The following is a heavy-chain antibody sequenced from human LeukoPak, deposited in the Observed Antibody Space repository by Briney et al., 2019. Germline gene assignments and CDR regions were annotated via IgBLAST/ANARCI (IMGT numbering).Heavy chain of an antibody. CDR2: MNPNSGNT. CDR3: ARGTYYYGSGSYSWDY. CDR1: GYTFTSCD. V-gene: IGHV1-8*01. J-gene: IGHJ4*02. Sequence: ASVKVSCKASGYTFTSCDINWVRQATGQGLEWMGWMNPNSGNTGYAQKFQGRVTMTRNTSISTAYMELSSLRSEDTAVYYCARGTYYYGSGSYSWDYWGQGTLVTVSS. D-gene: IGHD3-10*01.